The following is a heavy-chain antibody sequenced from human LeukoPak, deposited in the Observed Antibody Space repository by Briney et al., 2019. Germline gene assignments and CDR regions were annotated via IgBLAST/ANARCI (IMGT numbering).Heavy chain of an antibody. CDR1: GYTFSSFG. J-gene: IGHJ4*02. CDR3: ARRQDYYGSGNYVDY. CDR2: ISVYSRKA. Sequence: ASVKVSCKTSGYTFSSFGITWVRQAPGQGLEYMGWISVYSRKANYAQSLQGRVTMTTDTSTTTAYMELRSLTSDDTAVYYCARRQDYYGSGNYVDYWGQGTLVTVSS. D-gene: IGHD3-10*01. V-gene: IGHV1-18*01.